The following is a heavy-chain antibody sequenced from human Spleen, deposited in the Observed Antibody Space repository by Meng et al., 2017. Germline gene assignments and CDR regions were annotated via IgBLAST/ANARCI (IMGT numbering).Heavy chain of an antibody. V-gene: IGHV3-9*01. D-gene: IGHD5-24*01. CDR1: GFTFHHYA. CDR3: AKDLVSSVEGFYFDY. Sequence: SLKISCAASGFTFHHYAMHWVRQAPGKGLEWVSGISWNSGNTAYADSVKGRFTISRDNAKNSLYLQMNTLRAEDTALYYCAKDLVSSVEGFYFDYWGQGTLVTVSS. CDR2: ISWNSGNT. J-gene: IGHJ4*02.